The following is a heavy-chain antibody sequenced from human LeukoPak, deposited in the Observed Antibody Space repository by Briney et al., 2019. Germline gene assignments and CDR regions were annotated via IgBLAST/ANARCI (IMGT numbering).Heavy chain of an antibody. CDR1: GYTFTSYY. CDR2: INPTGSST. V-gene: IGHV1-46*01. Sequence: ASVKVSCKASGYTFTSYYMHWVRQAPGQGLEWMGIINPTGSSTAYAQKFQGRVTMTRDMSTSTDYMELSSLRSDDTAIYYCARDNSLGDNAWWFDPWGQGTLVTVSS. J-gene: IGHJ5*02. D-gene: IGHD1-26*01. CDR3: ARDNSLGDNAWWFDP.